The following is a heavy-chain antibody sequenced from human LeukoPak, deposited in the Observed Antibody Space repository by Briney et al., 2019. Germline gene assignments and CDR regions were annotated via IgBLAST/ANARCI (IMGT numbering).Heavy chain of an antibody. Sequence: PGGSLRLSCAASGFIFSTYGMYWVRQAPGKGLEWVAFIRHDGSIKNYADSVKGRSTISRDNSKNTLYLQMNSLRAEDTAVYYCAKSGVAARRGPYCFDYWGQGTLVTVSS. J-gene: IGHJ4*02. CDR2: IRHDGSIK. V-gene: IGHV3-30*02. CDR3: AKSGVAARRGPYCFDY. D-gene: IGHD6-6*01. CDR1: GFIFSTYG.